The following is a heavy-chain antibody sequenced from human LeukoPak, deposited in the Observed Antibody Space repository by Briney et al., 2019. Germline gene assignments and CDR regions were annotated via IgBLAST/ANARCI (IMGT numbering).Heavy chain of an antibody. J-gene: IGHJ4*02. CDR3: AKVFEVRGARRPKDY. D-gene: IGHD3-10*01. CDR2: ISYDGGNK. CDR1: GLTFSSSA. Sequence: GGSLRLSCAASGLTFSSSAISWVRQAPGKGLEWVALISYDGGNKFYADSVRDRFTISRDNSKNTLFLQMNSLRIEDTAVYYCAKVFEVRGARRPKDYWGQGTLVIVSS. V-gene: IGHV3-30*18.